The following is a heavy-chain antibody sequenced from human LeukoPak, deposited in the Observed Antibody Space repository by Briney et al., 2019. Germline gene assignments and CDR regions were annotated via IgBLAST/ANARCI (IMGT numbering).Heavy chain of an antibody. D-gene: IGHD4-11*01. CDR2: IRNDGSNR. V-gene: IGHV3-30*02. CDR3: AKDIGYSNNYYYTDV. J-gene: IGHJ6*03. CDR1: GFTFSSYG. Sequence: PGGSLRLSCAASGFTFSSYGMHWVRQAPGKGLEWVAFIRNDGSNRYYADSMKGRFTISRDNSKNTLYLQMNSLRAEDTAVYYCAKDIGYSNNYYYTDVWGRGTTVTVSS.